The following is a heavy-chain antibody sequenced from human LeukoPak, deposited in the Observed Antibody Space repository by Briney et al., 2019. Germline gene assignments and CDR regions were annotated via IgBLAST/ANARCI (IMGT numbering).Heavy chain of an antibody. V-gene: IGHV3-30*02. CDR1: GFTFSSYG. J-gene: IGHJ4*02. D-gene: IGHD3-10*01. CDR2: IRHDGSNE. Sequence: GSLILSCVGSGFTFSSYGMHWVRQAAGKGLEWVAFIRHDGSNEYYADSVKGRFTVSRDNSKNTLFLQMNSLSVEEMAVYYCAKEVHPYDSGTYYFDYWGRGTLVTVSS. CDR3: AKEVHPYDSGTYYFDY.